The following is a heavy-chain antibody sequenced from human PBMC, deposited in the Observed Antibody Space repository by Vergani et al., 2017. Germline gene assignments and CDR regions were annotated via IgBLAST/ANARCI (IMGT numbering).Heavy chain of an antibody. CDR1: GGTFSSYA. J-gene: IGHJ4*02. CDR3: ACACSGGSCYAGLDY. Sequence: QGQLAQSGAEVKKPGSSVKVSCKASGGTFSSYAISWVRQAPGQGLEWMGRIIPIFGTANYAQKFQGRVTITADESTSTAYMELSSLRSEDTAVYYCACACSGGSCYAGLDYWGQGTLVTVSS. D-gene: IGHD2-15*01. CDR2: IIPIFGTA. V-gene: IGHV1-69*13.